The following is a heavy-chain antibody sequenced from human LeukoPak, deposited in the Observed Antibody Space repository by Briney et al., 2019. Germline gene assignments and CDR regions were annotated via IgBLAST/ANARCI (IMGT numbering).Heavy chain of an antibody. CDR3: ARSVDDSSGPSADLTY. CDR1: GGTFSSYA. J-gene: IGHJ4*02. CDR2: IIPIFGTA. V-gene: IGHV1-69*06. Sequence: GASVKVSCKASGGTFSSYAISWVRQAPGQGLEWMGGIIPIFGTANYAQKFQGRVTITADKSTSTAYMELSSLRSEDTAVYYCARSVDDSSGPSADLTYWGQGTLVTVSS. D-gene: IGHD3-22*01.